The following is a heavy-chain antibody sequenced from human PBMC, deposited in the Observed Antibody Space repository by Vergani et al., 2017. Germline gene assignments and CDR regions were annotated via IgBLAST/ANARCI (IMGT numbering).Heavy chain of an antibody. CDR3: AGLTARRGWYFDL. CDR2: IYYSGST. D-gene: IGHD6-6*01. V-gene: IGHV4-31*03. J-gene: IGHJ2*01. CDR1: GGSISSGGYY. Sequence: QVQLQESGPGLVKPSQTLSLTCTVSGGSISSGGYYWSWIRQHPGKGLEWIGYIYYSGSTYYNPSLKSRVTISVDTSKNQFSLKLSSVTAADTAIYYCAGLTARRGWYFDLWGRGTLVTVSS.